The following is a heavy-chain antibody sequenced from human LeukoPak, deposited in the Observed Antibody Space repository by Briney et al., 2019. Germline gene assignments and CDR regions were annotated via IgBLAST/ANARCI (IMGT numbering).Heavy chain of an antibody. D-gene: IGHD3-3*01. Sequence: ASVKVSCKASGYTFTGYYMHWVRQAPGQGLEWMGWINPNSGGTNYAQNFQGRVTMTRDTSTTTVYMELRSLTSEDTAVYYCARSITIFGVVQFDPWGQGTLVTVSS. CDR1: GYTFTGYY. CDR3: ARSITIFGVVQFDP. CDR2: INPNSGGT. J-gene: IGHJ5*02. V-gene: IGHV1-2*02.